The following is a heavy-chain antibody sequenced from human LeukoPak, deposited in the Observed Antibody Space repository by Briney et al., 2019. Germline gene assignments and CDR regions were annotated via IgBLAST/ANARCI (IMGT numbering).Heavy chain of an antibody. CDR3: ARHSRSFSDY. V-gene: IGHV5-51*01. CDR1: GYTFTSYW. CDR2: IYPGDSAT. J-gene: IGHJ4*02. D-gene: IGHD2-2*01. Sequence: GESLKISCKGSGYTFTSYWIGWVRQMPGKGLEWMGIIYPGDSATTYSPSFQGQVTISADKSISTAYLQWSSLKASDTAMYCCARHSRSFSDYWGQGTLVTVSS.